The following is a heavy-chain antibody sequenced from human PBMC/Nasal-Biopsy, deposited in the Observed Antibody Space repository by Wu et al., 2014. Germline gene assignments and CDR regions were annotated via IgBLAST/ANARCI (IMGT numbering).Heavy chain of an antibody. CDR3: ARQFTRDYGDSYNWFDP. CDR2: ICQSGDT. J-gene: IGHJ5*02. D-gene: IGHD4-17*01. V-gene: IGHV4-59*05. Sequence: RQPPEGLEVIGRICQSGDTFYSPSLKNRVIVSADTSKNQFSLKLSSVTAADTAVYYCARQFTRDYGDSYNWFDPWGQGTLVTVSS.